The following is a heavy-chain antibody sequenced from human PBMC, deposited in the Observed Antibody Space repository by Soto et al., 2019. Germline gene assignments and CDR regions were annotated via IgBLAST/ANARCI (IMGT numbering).Heavy chain of an antibody. CDR2: ISSSSRTI. V-gene: IGHV3-48*02. CDR1: GFTFSSYS. Sequence: EVQLVESGGGLVQPGGSLRLSCAASGFTFSSYSMNWVRQAPGKGLEWVSYISSSSRTIYYADSVKGRFTISRDNAKNSLYLHMNSLRDEDTAVYYCASGYYYDSSGYPIPIPAGVFDYWGQGTLVTVSS. J-gene: IGHJ4*02. D-gene: IGHD3-22*01. CDR3: ASGYYYDSSGYPIPIPAGVFDY.